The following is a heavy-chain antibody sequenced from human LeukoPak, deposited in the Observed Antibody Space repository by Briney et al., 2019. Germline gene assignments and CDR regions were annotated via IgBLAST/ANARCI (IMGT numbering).Heavy chain of an antibody. V-gene: IGHV3-21*01. CDR1: GFKFSSYS. Sequence: GGSLRLSCAASGFKFSSYSMKWVRQAPGKGLEWVSFISSSSSYIYYADSLKGRFTISRDNAKNSLYLQMNSLRAEDTAVYYCARGPETFDYWGQGTLVTVSS. CDR2: ISSSSSYI. CDR3: ARGPETFDY. J-gene: IGHJ4*02.